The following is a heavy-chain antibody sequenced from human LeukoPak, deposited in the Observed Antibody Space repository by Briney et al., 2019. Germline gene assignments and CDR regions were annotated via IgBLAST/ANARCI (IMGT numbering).Heavy chain of an antibody. CDR3: AGATRHHDAFDI. CDR2: IRYDGSNK. V-gene: IGHV3-30*02. Sequence: GGSLRLSCAASGFTFSSYGMHWVRPAPGKGLEWVAFIRYDGSNKYYADSVKGRFTISRDNSKNTLYLQMNSLRAEDTAVYYSAGATRHHDAFDIWGQGTMVTVSS. D-gene: IGHD1-26*01. CDR1: GFTFSSYG. J-gene: IGHJ3*02.